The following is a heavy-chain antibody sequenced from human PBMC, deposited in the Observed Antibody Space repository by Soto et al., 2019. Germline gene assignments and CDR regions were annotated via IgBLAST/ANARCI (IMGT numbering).Heavy chain of an antibody. CDR2: INPSGGST. CDR3: ARDHRAGFGIHLNYYYYGMDV. J-gene: IGHJ6*02. V-gene: IGHV1-46*03. Sequence: ASVKVSCKASGYTFTSYYMHWVRQAPGQGLEWMGIINPSGGSTSYAQKFQGRVTMTRDTSTSTVYMELSSLRSEDTAVYYCARDHRAGFGIHLNYYYYGMDVWGQGTTVTVSS. D-gene: IGHD3-10*01. CDR1: GYTFTSYY.